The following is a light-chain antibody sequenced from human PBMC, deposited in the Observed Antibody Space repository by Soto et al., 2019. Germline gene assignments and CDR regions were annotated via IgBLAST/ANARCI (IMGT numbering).Light chain of an antibody. CDR2: AAS. CDR3: QQNYSATWT. J-gene: IGKJ1*01. Sequence: DIQMTQSPSTLSGSVGDRVTITCRASQTISSWLAWYQQKPGKAPKLLIYAASSLQSGVPSRFSGSGSGTDFTLTISSLQPEDFATYSCQQNYSATWTFGQGTKVDIK. V-gene: IGKV1-39*01. CDR1: QTISSW.